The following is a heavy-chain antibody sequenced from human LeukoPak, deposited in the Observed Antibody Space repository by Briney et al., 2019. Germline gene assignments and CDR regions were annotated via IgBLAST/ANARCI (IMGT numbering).Heavy chain of an antibody. Sequence: GASVKVSCKASGGTFSSYAISWVRQAPGQGLEWMGGIIPIFGTANYAQKFQGRVTITTDESTSTAYMELSSLRSEDTAVYYCAREYYYDSSGSWNSLDPWGQGTLVTVSS. V-gene: IGHV1-69*05. J-gene: IGHJ5*02. CDR2: IIPIFGTA. D-gene: IGHD3-22*01. CDR3: AREYYYDSSGSWNSLDP. CDR1: GGTFSSYA.